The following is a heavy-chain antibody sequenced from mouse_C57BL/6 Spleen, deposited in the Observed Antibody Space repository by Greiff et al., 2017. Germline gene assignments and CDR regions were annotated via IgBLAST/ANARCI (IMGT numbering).Heavy chain of an antibody. CDR2: ILPGSGST. CDR3: ASELRNAY. V-gene: IGHV1-9*01. CDR1: GYTFTGYW. J-gene: IGHJ3*01. D-gene: IGHD1-1*01. Sequence: QVQLQQSGAELMKPGASVKLSCKASGYTFTGYWIEWVKQRPGHGLEWIGEILPGSGSTNSNEKFKGKATLTADTSSNTAYMQLSSLTPEDSSIYYCASELRNAYWGQGTLVSVST.